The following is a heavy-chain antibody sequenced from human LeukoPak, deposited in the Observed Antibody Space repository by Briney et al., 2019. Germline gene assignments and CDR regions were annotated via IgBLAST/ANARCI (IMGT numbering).Heavy chain of an antibody. D-gene: IGHD3-9*01. CDR3: ARDRYSGDADY. V-gene: IGHV1-18*01. CDR1: GYTFTSYG. CDR2: ISAYNGNT. Sequence: ASVKVSCKASGYTFTSYGFIWVRQAPGQGLEWMGWISAYNGNTNYAQKLQGRVTMTTDTSTSTAYMELRSLRSDDTAVYYCARDRYSGDADYWGQGTLVTVSS. J-gene: IGHJ4*02.